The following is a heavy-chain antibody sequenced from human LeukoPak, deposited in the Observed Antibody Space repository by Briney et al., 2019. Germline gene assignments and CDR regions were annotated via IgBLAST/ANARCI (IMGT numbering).Heavy chain of an antibody. CDR2: ISYDGSNK. V-gene: IGHV3-30*03. J-gene: IGHJ4*02. CDR1: GFTFSSYG. CDR3: ATYSYGIDY. D-gene: IGHD5-18*01. Sequence: RXXXLSXAASGFTFSSYGMHWVRQAPGKGLEWVAVISYDGSNKYYADSVKGRFTISRDNSKNTPYLQMNSLRAEDTAVYYCATYSYGIDYWGQGTLVTVSS.